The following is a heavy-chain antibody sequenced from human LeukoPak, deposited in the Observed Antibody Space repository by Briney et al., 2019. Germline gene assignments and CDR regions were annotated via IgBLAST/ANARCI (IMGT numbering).Heavy chain of an antibody. CDR3: AKQLRGFDYFYYYMDV. CDR1: GFTFSSYA. J-gene: IGHJ6*03. D-gene: IGHD2-2*01. Sequence: GGSLRLSCAASGFTFSSYAMSWVRQAPGKGLEWVAVISYDRSNKYYADSVKGRFTISRDNSKNTLYLQMNSLRAEDTAVYYCAKQLRGFDYFYYYMDVWGKGTTVTVSS. V-gene: IGHV3-30*18. CDR2: ISYDRSNK.